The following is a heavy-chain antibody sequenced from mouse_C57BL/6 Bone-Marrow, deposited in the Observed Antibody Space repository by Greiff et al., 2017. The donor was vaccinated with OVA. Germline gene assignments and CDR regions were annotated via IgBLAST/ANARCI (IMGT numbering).Heavy chain of an antibody. CDR2: INPGSGGT. J-gene: IGHJ2*01. V-gene: IGHV1-54*01. CDR3: AGDISTAGWGYFDY. D-gene: IGHD1-2*01. Sequence: VKLMESGAELVRPGASVKVSCKASGYAFTNYLIEWVKQRPGQGLEWIGVINPGSGGTNYNEKFKGKATLTADKSSSTAYMQLSSLTSEDSAVYVCAGDISTAGWGYFDYWGQGTALTVSS. CDR1: GYAFTNYL.